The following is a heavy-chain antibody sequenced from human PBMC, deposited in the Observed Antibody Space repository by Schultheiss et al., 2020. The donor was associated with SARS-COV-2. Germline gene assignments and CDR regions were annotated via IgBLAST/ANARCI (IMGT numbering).Heavy chain of an antibody. Sequence: GGSLRLSCAASGFTVSSNYMSWVRQAPGKGLEWVSAISGSGGSTYYADSVKGRFTISRDNSKNTLYLQMNSLRAEDTAVYYCATDQWCRSIRCYTNYWGQGTLVTVSS. CDR1: GFTVSSNY. J-gene: IGHJ4*02. D-gene: IGHD2-2*02. CDR2: ISGSGGST. CDR3: ATDQWCRSIRCYTNY. V-gene: IGHV3-23*01.